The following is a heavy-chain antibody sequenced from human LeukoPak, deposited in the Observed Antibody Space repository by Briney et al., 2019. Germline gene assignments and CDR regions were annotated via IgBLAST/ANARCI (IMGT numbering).Heavy chain of an antibody. CDR3: ARRFGERLYSNNDAFDS. Sequence: PGASLQISCEGAGSNFTPYWIGWVRQLPGKGLEWMGITFPGDCYTIYSPSFQGQVTISVDKSINTSYLQWIRLKASDTAMYYCARRFGERLYSNNDAFDSWGQGTLVTVSS. CDR1: GSNFTPYW. D-gene: IGHD4-11*01. V-gene: IGHV5-51*01. J-gene: IGHJ4*02. CDR2: TFPGDCYT.